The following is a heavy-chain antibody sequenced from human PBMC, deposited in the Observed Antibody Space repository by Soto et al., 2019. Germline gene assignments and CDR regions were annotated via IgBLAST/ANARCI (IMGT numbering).Heavy chain of an antibody. CDR3: ARVPGP. CDR2: IYHSGST. Sequence: QLQLQESGSGLVKPSQTLSLTCAVSGGSISSGGYSWSWIRQPPGKGLEWIGYIYHSGSTDYNPSLQRRVTISVDRSKNQFSLELGSVPAAATAGYYGARVPGPWCQGTLVSVSS. V-gene: IGHV4-30-2*01. CDR1: GGSISSGGYS. D-gene: IGHD7-27*01. J-gene: IGHJ5*02.